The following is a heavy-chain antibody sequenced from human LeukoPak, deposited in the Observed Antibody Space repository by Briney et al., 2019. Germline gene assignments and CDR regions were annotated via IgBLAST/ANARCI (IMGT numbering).Heavy chain of an antibody. Sequence: SVTVSCKASGGTFSIYAISWVRQAPGQGREWMGRIIPILDIANYAQKFQGRVTITADKSTSTAYMELSSLRSEDTAVYYCARAAYCGANCYHYFDSWGQGTLVTVSS. CDR3: ARAAYCGANCYHYFDS. CDR1: GGTFSIYA. CDR2: IIPILDIA. V-gene: IGHV1-69*04. D-gene: IGHD2-21*02. J-gene: IGHJ4*02.